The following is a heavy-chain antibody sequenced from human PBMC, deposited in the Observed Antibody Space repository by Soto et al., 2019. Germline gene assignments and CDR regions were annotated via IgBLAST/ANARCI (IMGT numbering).Heavy chain of an antibody. CDR1: GGSISSSSYY. J-gene: IGHJ4*02. Sequence: QLQLQESGPGLVKPSETLSLTCTVSGGSISSSSYYWGWIRQPPGEGLEWIGSIYYSGSTYYNPTLSSRVTIAVDTSKNQFSLKLSSVTAADTAVYYCARLPNPYYDYISGSYRHTYYFDYWGQGTLVTVSS. D-gene: IGHD3-16*02. V-gene: IGHV4-39*01. CDR2: IYYSGST. CDR3: ARLPNPYYDYISGSYRHTYYFDY.